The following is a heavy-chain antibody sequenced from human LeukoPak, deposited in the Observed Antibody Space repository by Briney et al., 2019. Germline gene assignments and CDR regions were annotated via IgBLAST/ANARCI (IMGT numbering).Heavy chain of an antibody. J-gene: IGHJ4*02. CDR1: GYTFTSYG. Sequence: ASVKVSCKASGYTFTSYGISWVRQAPGQGLEWMGWISAYNGNTNYAQKLHGSVSITTDTSTRTAYMELRSARSDEPAVYYCARDRGPPQNRPPHSGSYDYWGQGTLITVSS. CDR3: ARDRGPPQNRPPHSGSYDY. V-gene: IGHV1-18*01. D-gene: IGHD1-26*01. CDR2: ISAYNGNT.